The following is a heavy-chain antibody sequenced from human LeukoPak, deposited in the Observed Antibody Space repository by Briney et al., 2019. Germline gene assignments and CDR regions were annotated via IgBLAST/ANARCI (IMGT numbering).Heavy chain of an antibody. V-gene: IGHV4-59*06. CDR3: ARAAGSSWPYYYYGMDV. Sequence: SETLSLTCTVSGGSISSYYWSWIRQHPGKGLEWIGYIYYSGSTYYNPSLKSRVTISVDTSKNQFSLKLSSVTAADTAVYYCARAAGSSWPYYYYGMDVWGQGTTVTVSS. CDR1: GGSISSYY. CDR2: IYYSGST. J-gene: IGHJ6*02. D-gene: IGHD6-13*01.